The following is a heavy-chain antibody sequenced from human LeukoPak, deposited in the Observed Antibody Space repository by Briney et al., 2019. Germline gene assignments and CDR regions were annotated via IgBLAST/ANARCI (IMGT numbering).Heavy chain of an antibody. J-gene: IGHJ4*02. D-gene: IGHD6-6*01. CDR3: AASSIAALSSDY. CDR2: ISAYNGNT. Sequence: ASVKVSCKASGYTFTSYGISWVRQAPGQGPEWMGWISAYNGNTNYAQKLQGRVTMTTDTSTSTAYMELRSLRSDDTAVYYCAASSIAALSSDYWGQGTLVTVSS. V-gene: IGHV1-18*01. CDR1: GYTFTSYG.